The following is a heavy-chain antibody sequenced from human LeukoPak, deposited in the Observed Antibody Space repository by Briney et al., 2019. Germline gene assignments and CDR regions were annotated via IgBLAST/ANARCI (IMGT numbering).Heavy chain of an antibody. V-gene: IGHV3-30*18. J-gene: IGHJ3*02. Sequence: SCKASGYTFTSYGISWVRQAPGKGLEWVAVISYDGSNKYYADSVKGRFTISRDNSKNTLYLQMNSLRAEDTAVYYCAKRPVYGGNSNAFDIWGQGTMVTVSS. D-gene: IGHD2-21*02. CDR3: AKRPVYGGNSNAFDI. CDR1: GYTFTSYG. CDR2: ISYDGSNK.